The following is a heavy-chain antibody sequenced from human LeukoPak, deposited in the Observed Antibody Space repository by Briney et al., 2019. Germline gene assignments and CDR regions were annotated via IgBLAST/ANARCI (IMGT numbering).Heavy chain of an antibody. J-gene: IGHJ4*02. CDR2: ITGSGGIT. D-gene: IGHD3-22*01. CDR1: GFSFSSHA. CDR3: AKYDSSSYYYRSTNY. Sequence: PGGSLRLSCAASGFSFSSHAMGWVRQAPGKGLEWVSSITGSGGITDYADSVKGRFTLSRDNSKNTLHLQMNSLRAEDTAVYYCAKYDSSSYYYRSTNYWGQGTQVTVSS. V-gene: IGHV3-23*01.